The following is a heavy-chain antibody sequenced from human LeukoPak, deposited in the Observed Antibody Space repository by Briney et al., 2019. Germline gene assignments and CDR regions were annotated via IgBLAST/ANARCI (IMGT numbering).Heavy chain of an antibody. CDR1: GYSISSGYY. CDR2: IYHSGST. J-gene: IGHJ5*02. Sequence: ASETLSLTCTVSGYSISSGYYWGWIRQPPGKGQEWIGTIYHSGSTYYNPSLKSRVTLSVDTSKNQFSLKLSSVTAVDTAVYYGARDLGWGYYGSGRHHIQSNWFDPWGQGTLVTVSS. D-gene: IGHD3-10*01. CDR3: ARDLGWGYYGSGRHHIQSNWFDP. V-gene: IGHV4-38-2*02.